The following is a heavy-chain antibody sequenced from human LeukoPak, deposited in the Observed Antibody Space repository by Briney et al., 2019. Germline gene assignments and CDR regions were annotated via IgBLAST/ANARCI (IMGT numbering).Heavy chain of an antibody. D-gene: IGHD1-1*01. CDR2: INTDGTTT. J-gene: IGHJ4*02. CDR3: VSDHTGHVDY. CDR1: GFTFSTYW. V-gene: IGHV3-74*01. Sequence: GGSLRLSCAASGFTFSTYWMHWVRQAPGKGLVWVSRINTDGTTTTYADSVKGRFTISRDNAKNTLHLQMNSLGVEDTAVYYCVSDHTGHVDYWGQGTLVTVSS.